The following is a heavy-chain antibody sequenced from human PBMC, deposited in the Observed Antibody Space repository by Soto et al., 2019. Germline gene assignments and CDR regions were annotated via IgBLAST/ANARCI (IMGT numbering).Heavy chain of an antibody. CDR1: GYTFSGYY. Sequence: ASVRVSCKASGYTFSGYYMHWVRQAPGHGLEWMVWINPNSGGTNYAQKFQGRVTMTRDTSISTAYMELSRLRSDDTAVYYCASPGCSSTSCPGYYYYYYGMDVWGQGTTVTVSS. V-gene: IGHV1-2*02. D-gene: IGHD2-2*01. CDR2: INPNSGGT. CDR3: ASPGCSSTSCPGYYYYYYGMDV. J-gene: IGHJ6*02.